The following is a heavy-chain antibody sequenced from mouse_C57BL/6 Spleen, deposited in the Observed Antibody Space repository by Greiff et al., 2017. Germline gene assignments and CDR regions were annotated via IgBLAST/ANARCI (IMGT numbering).Heavy chain of an antibody. CDR2: ISSGGSYT. V-gene: IGHV5-6*01. D-gene: IGHD1-1*01. CDR1: GFTFSSYG. Sequence: EVQVVEPGGDLVKPGASLKLSCAASGFTFSSYGMSWVRQTPDKRLEWVATISSGGSYTYYPDSVKGRFTIPRDNAKNTLYLQMSSLTSEDTAMYYCAGDIYYGSSLDWYFDVWGTGTTVTVSS. CDR3: AGDIYYGSSLDWYFDV. J-gene: IGHJ1*03.